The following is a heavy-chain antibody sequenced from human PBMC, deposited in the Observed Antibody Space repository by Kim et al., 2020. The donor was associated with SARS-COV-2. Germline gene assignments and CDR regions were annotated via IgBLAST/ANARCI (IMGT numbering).Heavy chain of an antibody. J-gene: IGHJ4*02. CDR1: GGTFSSYA. Sequence: SVKVSCKASGGTFSSYAISWVRQAPGQGLEWMGGIIPIFGTANYAQKFQGRVTITADESTSTAYMELSSLRSEDTAVYYCARDVGEMATNTDRFDWGQGTLVTVSS. V-gene: IGHV1-69*13. CDR2: IIPIFGTA. D-gene: IGHD5-12*01. CDR3: ARDVGEMATNTDRFD.